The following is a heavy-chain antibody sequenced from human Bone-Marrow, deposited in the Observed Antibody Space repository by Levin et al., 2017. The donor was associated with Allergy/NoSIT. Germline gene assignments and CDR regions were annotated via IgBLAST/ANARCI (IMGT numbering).Heavy chain of an antibody. CDR1: GFPFSNYG. Sequence: GESLKISCATSGFPFSNYGIHWVRQAPGKGLEWVSFVWYDGSNKYYADSVKGRFTISRDKSKSTVYLQMNSLRAEDTAVYYCARDREPSRLDYWGQGTLVTVSP. V-gene: IGHV3-33*01. CDR2: VWYDGSNK. CDR3: ARDREPSRLDY. D-gene: IGHD1-14*01. J-gene: IGHJ4*02.